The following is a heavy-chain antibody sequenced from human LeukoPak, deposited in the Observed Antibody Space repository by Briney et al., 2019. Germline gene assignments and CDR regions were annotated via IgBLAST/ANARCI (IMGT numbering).Heavy chain of an antibody. V-gene: IGHV4-4*07. J-gene: IGHJ4*02. Sequence: SETLSLTCTVSGGSISSFYWSWIRQPAGKGLEWIGRIYTSGSTNYNPSLKSRVTMSVDTSKNHISLRLSSVTATDTAMYYCARASSADTGRGLDYWGQGTLVSVSS. CDR1: GGSISSFY. D-gene: IGHD6-19*01. CDR3: ARASSADTGRGLDY. CDR2: IYTSGST.